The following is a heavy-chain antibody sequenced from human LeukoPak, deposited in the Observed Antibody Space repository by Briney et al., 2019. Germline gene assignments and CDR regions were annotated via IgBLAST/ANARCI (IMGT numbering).Heavy chain of an antibody. CDR3: ASLGYSIKPYYMDV. Sequence: SETLSLTCTVSGGSISSYYWSWIRQPPGTGLEWIGYIYYSGSTNYNPSLKSRVTISVDTSKNQFSLKLSSVTAADTAVYYCASLGYSIKPYYMDVWGKGTTVTVSS. CDR1: GGSISSYY. V-gene: IGHV4-59*01. J-gene: IGHJ6*03. D-gene: IGHD6-13*01. CDR2: IYYSGST.